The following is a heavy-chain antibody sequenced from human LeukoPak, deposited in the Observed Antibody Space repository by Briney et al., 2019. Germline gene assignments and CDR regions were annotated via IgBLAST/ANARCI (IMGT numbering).Heavy chain of an antibody. D-gene: IGHD6-19*01. CDR3: ARAPLAVAGTLWFDP. V-gene: IGHV4-59*11. CDR2: IYYSGST. J-gene: IGHJ5*02. CDR1: GGSISSHY. Sequence: SETLSLTCTVSGGSISSHYWSWIRQPPGKGLEWIGYIYYSGSTSYNPSLKSRVTISVDTSKNQFSLKLSYVTAADTAVYYCARAPLAVAGTLWFDPWGQGTLVTVSS.